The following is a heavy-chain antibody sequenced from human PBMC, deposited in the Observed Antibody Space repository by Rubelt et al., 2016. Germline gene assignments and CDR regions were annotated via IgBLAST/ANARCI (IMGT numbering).Heavy chain of an antibody. D-gene: IGHD2/OR15-2a*01. V-gene: IGHV2-5*01. CDR1: GFSLSTSGVG. CDR2: IYWNDDK. J-gene: IGHJ4*02. CDR3: THGGVGFCTTSTCDGGVGFDY. Sequence: ITLKESGPTLVKPTQTLTLTCTFSGFSLSTSGVGVGWIRQPPGKALEWLALIYWNDDKRYSPSLKRRLTITKDTSKNQVVLTLTNMDPVDTATYYCTHGGVGFCTTSTCDGGVGFDYWGQGTLVTVSS.